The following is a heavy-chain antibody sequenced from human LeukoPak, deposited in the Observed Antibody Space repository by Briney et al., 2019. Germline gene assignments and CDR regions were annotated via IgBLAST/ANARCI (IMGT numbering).Heavy chain of an antibody. V-gene: IGHV4-59*01. D-gene: IGHD2-15*01. CDR3: ARAGGGADYYYYMDV. J-gene: IGHJ6*03. CDR1: GGSISSYY. CDR2: IYYSGST. Sequence: SETLSLTCTVSGGSISSYYWSWLRQPPGKGLEWIGYIYYSGSTNYNPSLKSRVTISVDTSKNQFSLKLSSVTAADTAVYYCARAGGGADYYYYMDVWGKGTTVTVSS.